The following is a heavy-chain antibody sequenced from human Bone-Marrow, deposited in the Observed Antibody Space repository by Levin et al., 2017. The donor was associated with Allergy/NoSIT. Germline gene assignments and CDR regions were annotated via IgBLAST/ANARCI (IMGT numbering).Heavy chain of an antibody. V-gene: IGHV1-46*01. Sequence: GASVKVSCKASGYTFTSYYMHWVRQAPGQGLEWMGIINPSGGSTSYAQKFQGRVTMTRDTSTSTVYMELSSLRSEDTAVYYCATLAGSNYAFDIWGQGTMVTVSS. D-gene: IGHD6-19*01. J-gene: IGHJ3*02. CDR3: ATLAGSNYAFDI. CDR1: GYTFTSYY. CDR2: INPSGGST.